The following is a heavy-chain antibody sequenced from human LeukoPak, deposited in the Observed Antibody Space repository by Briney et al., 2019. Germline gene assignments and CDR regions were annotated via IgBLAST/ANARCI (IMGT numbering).Heavy chain of an antibody. CDR2: IDWDDDK. Sequence: SGPTLVNPTQTLTLTCTLSGFSLTTRGTRVSWIRQPPEKALEFLARIDWDDDKFYCTSLKTRLTISKDTSKNQVVLTMTNMDPVDTATYYCARTSGPGAFDIWGQGTMVTVSS. CDR1: GFSLTTRGTR. D-gene: IGHD6-25*01. CDR3: ARTSGPGAFDI. V-gene: IGHV2-70*04. J-gene: IGHJ3*02.